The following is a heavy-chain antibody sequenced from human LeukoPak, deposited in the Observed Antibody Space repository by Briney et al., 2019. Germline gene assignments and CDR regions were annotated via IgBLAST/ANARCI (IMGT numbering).Heavy chain of an antibody. D-gene: IGHD6-13*01. CDR1: GFTVSSNY. J-gene: IGHJ5*02. Sequence: PGGSLRLSCAASGFTVSSNYMNWVRQAPGKGLEWVSVIYSGGSIYHADSVKGRFTISRDNSKNTLYLQMNSLRAEDTAVYYCAKDISSTLFDPWGQGTLVTVSS. V-gene: IGHV3-53*01. CDR2: IYSGGSI. CDR3: AKDISSTLFDP.